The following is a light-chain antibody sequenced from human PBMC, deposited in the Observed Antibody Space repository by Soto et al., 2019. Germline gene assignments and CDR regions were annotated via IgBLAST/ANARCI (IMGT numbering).Light chain of an antibody. V-gene: IGKV3-15*01. CDR2: GAS. Sequence: IVMTQPPATLSVSPWERATLSCRASQSVSNKLAWYQQKPGQAPRLLIYGASTRATGIPARFSGSGSGTEFTLTISSLQSEDFAVYYCQQYNNWPRTFGQGTKVDIK. CDR1: QSVSNK. CDR3: QQYNNWPRT. J-gene: IGKJ1*01.